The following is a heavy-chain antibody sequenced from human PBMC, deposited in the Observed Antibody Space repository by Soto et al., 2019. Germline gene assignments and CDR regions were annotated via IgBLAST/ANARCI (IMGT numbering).Heavy chain of an antibody. V-gene: IGHV4-61*01. CDR1: GGSVSSGSYY. CDR2: IYYSGNT. Sequence: PSETLSLTCTVSGGSVSSGSYYWSWIRQPPGKGLEWIGYIYYSGNTNYNPSLKSRVTMSVDTSKNQFSLNLSSLTAADTAVYYCARVPRGVYVEYWGQGTLVTVSS. D-gene: IGHD2-8*01. CDR3: ARVPRGVYVEY. J-gene: IGHJ4*02.